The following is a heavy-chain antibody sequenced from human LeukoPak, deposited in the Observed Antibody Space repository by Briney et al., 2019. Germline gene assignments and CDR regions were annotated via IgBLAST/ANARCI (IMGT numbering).Heavy chain of an antibody. D-gene: IGHD5-24*01. CDR3: ARTISSTNDAFDI. Sequence: PSETLSLTCTVSGGSISSGGYYWSWIRQPPGKGLEWIGYIYHSGNTYYNPSLKSRDTISVDRSKNQFSLKLSSVTAADTAVYYCARTISSTNDAFDIWGQGTMVTVSS. CDR2: IYHSGNT. CDR1: GGSISSGGYY. J-gene: IGHJ3*02. V-gene: IGHV4-30-2*01.